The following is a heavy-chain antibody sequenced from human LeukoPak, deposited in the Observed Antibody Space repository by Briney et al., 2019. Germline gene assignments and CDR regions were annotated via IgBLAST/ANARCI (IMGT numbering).Heavy chain of an antibody. D-gene: IGHD4-23*01. V-gene: IGHV3-21*01. CDR2: ISSSSSYI. J-gene: IGHJ4*02. CDR3: ARDDYGGKLYFDY. Sequence: LGGSLRLSCAASGFTFSSYSMNWVRQAPGKGLEWVSSISSSSSYIYYADSVKGRFTISRDNAKNSLYLQMNSLRAEDTAVYYCARDDYGGKLYFDYWGQGTLVTVSS. CDR1: GFTFSSYS.